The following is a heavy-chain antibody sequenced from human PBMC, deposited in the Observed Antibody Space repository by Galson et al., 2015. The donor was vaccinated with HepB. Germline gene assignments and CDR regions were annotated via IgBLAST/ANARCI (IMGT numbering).Heavy chain of an antibody. CDR1: GFAFSDSY. D-gene: IGHD3-10*01. CDR2: ISDTSVYS. Sequence: SLRLSCAASGFAFSDSYMAWIRQAPGKELEWLSYISDTSVYSNCADPVRGRFSISRDNAKTSLYLQMNSLTPEDTALYYCARVRGSGSYPDYWGQGTLVTVSS. V-gene: IGHV3-11*06. CDR3: ARVRGSGSYPDY. J-gene: IGHJ4*02.